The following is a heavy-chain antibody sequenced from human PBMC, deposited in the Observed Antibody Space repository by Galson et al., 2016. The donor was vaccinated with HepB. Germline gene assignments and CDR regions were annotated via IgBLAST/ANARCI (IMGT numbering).Heavy chain of an antibody. J-gene: IGHJ4*02. Sequence: SLRLSCAASGLSFSYCGMHWVRQAPGKGLEWVAVISSDGNNKYYVDSVKGRFTISRDDSKNTLYLQMNSLTAEDTAVYYCVKDKGTKYFDYWGQGALVTVSS. V-gene: IGHV3-30*18. CDR1: GLSFSYCG. D-gene: IGHD3-10*01. CDR3: VKDKGTKYFDY. CDR2: ISSDGNNK.